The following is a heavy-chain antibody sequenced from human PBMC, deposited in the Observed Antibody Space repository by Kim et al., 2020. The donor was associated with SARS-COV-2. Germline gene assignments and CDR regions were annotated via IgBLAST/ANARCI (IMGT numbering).Heavy chain of an antibody. CDR3: ETNPGFYYGLGRYDY. CDR1: GYTLTDLS. V-gene: IGHV1-24*01. Sequence: ASVKVSCKVSGYTLTDLSMHWVRQAPGKGLEWMGGFDPEDGETIYAQKFQGRVTMTEDKSTHTAYLELSSLSTEDTTLYYYETNPGFYYGLGRYDYWGPG. D-gene: IGHD3-10*01. CDR2: FDPEDGET. J-gene: IGHJ4*02.